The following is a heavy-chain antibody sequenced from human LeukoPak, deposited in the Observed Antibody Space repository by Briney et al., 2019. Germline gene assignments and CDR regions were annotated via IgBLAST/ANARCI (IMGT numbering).Heavy chain of an antibody. J-gene: IGHJ4*02. CDR1: GYTFTGYW. V-gene: IGHV1-46*01. CDR3: ARGRIAARSHPQRPYYFDY. Sequence: GASVKVSCKAFGYTFTGYWMHWVRQAPGQGPEWMGVINPSGGSTSYAQKFQGRVTMTRDMSTSTVYMELSSLRSEDTAVYYCARGRIAARSHPQRPYYFDYWGQGTLVTVSS. CDR2: INPSGGST. D-gene: IGHD6-6*01.